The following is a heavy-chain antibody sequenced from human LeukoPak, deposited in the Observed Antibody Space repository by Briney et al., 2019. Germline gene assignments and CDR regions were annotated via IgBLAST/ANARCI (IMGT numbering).Heavy chain of an antibody. D-gene: IGHD2-2*01. Sequence: GGSLRLSCAASGFTFSTHSMYWVRQAPGKGLEWVSSISASSNFIHYAESVRGRFTISRDTAKNSLYLQMNSLGAQDTAVYYCARPATGYCSSAGCHWDSWGQGTLVAVSS. CDR3: ARPATGYCSSAGCHWDS. CDR2: ISASSNFI. V-gene: IGHV3-21*01. J-gene: IGHJ4*02. CDR1: GFTFSTHS.